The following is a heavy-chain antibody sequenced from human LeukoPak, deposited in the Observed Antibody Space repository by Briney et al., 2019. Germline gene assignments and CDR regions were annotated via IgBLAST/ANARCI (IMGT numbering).Heavy chain of an antibody. V-gene: IGHV3-21*01. CDR1: GFTFSSYS. CDR2: ISSSSSYI. Sequence: RGSLRLSCAASGFTFSSYSMNWVRQAPGKGLEWVSSISSSSSYIYYADSVKGRFTISRDNAKNSLYLQMNSLRAGDTAVYYCASGHDDYYYYMDVWGKGTTVTVSS. CDR3: ASGHDDYYYYMDV. D-gene: IGHD3-3*01. J-gene: IGHJ6*03.